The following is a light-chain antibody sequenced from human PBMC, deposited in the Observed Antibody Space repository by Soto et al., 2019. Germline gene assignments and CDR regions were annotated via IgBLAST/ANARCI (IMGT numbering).Light chain of an antibody. CDR1: RSLSSSY. Sequence: EIVLTQSPGTLSLSPGERATLSCRASRSLSSSYVVWYQQKPGQAPRLLIYAASRRATGIPDRFSGSGSATEYTLTISILEPEDFAVYYCQQQGTFGQGTKVEIK. V-gene: IGKV3-20*01. CDR2: AAS. J-gene: IGKJ2*01. CDR3: QQQGT.